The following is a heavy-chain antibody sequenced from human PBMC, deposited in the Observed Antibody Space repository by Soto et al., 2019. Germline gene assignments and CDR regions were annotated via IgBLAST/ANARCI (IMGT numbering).Heavy chain of an antibody. Sequence: EVQLVESGGGLVKPGGSLRLSCAASGFTFSSYSMNWVRQAPGKGLEWVSSISSSSSYIYYADSVKGRFTISRDNAKNSXSLQMNSLRAEDTAVYYCARDPYQLLLTRRNNWFDPWGQGTLVTVSS. CDR2: ISSSSSYI. J-gene: IGHJ5*02. V-gene: IGHV3-21*01. D-gene: IGHD2-2*01. CDR1: GFTFSSYS. CDR3: ARDPYQLLLTRRNNWFDP.